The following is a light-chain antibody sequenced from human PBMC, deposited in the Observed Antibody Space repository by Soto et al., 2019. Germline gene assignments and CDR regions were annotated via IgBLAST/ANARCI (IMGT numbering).Light chain of an antibody. CDR2: WAS. V-gene: IGKV4-1*01. CDR1: QTILYSSNNKTY. Sequence: DIVMTQSPNSLAVSLGERATINCRSSQTILYSSNNKTYLAWYQLKAGQPPKLLISWASTRESGVPDRFSGSGSGTDFTLTISSLQAEDVAVYCCQQYYPTPWPFGQGTKVEIK. CDR3: QQYYPTPWP. J-gene: IGKJ1*01.